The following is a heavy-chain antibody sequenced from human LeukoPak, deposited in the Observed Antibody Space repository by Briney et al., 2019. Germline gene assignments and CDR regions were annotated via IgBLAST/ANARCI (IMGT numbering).Heavy chain of an antibody. CDR2: IWYDGSNK. CDR3: AKGGQQWLRIDY. J-gene: IGHJ4*02. V-gene: IGHV3-30*02. D-gene: IGHD6-19*01. CDR1: GFTFSSYG. Sequence: GGSLRLSCAASGFTFSSYGMHWVRQAPGKGLEWVAVIWYDGSNKYYADSVKGRFTISRDNSKNTLYLQMNSLRAEDTAVYYCAKGGQQWLRIDYWGQGTLVTVSS.